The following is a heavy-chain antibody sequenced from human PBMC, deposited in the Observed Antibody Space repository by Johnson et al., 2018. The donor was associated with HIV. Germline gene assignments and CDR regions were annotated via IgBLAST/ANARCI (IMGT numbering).Heavy chain of an antibody. V-gene: IGHV3-30*04. CDR2: ISYDGSNK. D-gene: IGHD1-26*01. CDR1: GFTFSSYA. CDR3: ARGTFGMVAYVKAFDI. J-gene: IGHJ3*02. Sequence: QVQLVESGGGVVQPGRSLRLSCAASGFTFSSYAMHWVRQAPGKGLEWVAVISYDGSNKYYADSVKGRFTISRDNSKNTLYLQMNSLGAEDTAVYYCARGTFGMVAYVKAFDIWGQGTMVTVSS.